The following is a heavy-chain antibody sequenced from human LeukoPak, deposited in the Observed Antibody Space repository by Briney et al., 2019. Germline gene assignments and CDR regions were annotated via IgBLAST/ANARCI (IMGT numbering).Heavy chain of an antibody. J-gene: IGHJ4*02. CDR3: ARGPYYYDSSGYYYVPNYYFDY. V-gene: IGHV4-30-2*01. CDR1: GGSISSGGYS. CDR2: IYHSGST. D-gene: IGHD3-22*01. Sequence: SEILSLTCAVSGGSISSGGYSWSWIRQPPGKGLEWIGYIYHSGSTYYNPSLKSRVTISVDRSKNQFSLKLSSVTAADTAVYYCARGPYYYDSSGYYYVPNYYFDYWGQGTLVTVSS.